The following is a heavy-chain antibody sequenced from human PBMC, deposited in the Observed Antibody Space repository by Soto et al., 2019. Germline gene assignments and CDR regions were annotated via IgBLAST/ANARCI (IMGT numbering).Heavy chain of an antibody. V-gene: IGHV6-1*01. Sequence: SQTLSXTCAISGGSXSSNSAAWNWIRQSPSRGLEWLGRTYYRSKWYNDYAVSVKSRITINPDTSKNQFSLQLNSVTPEDTAVYYCARDRTEGLLWFGEAMGWFDPWGQGTLVTVSS. D-gene: IGHD3-10*01. J-gene: IGHJ5*02. CDR2: TYYRSKWYN. CDR3: ARDRTEGLLWFGEAMGWFDP. CDR1: GGSXSSNSAA.